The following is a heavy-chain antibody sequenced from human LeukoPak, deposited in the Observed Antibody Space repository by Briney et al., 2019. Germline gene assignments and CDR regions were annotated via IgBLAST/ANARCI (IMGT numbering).Heavy chain of an antibody. CDR2: ISKTI. J-gene: IGHJ4*02. V-gene: IGHV3-48*04. Sequence: GGSLRLSCIASGFVFSRDNMNWVRQAPGKGLEWVAHISKTIYYADSVQGRFTISRDNAKNSPYLQMSNLRVDDTAMYYCVREVGRPKTFYFDSWGRGTPVTVSS. D-gene: IGHD3-16*01. CDR3: VREVGRPKTFYFDS. CDR1: GFVFSRDN.